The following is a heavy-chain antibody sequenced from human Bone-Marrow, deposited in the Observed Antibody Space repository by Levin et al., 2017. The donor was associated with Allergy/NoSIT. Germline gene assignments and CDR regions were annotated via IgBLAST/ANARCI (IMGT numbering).Heavy chain of an antibody. CDR1: GFTFSSYA. CDR3: VKVVIVVVAAITLGWFDP. D-gene: IGHD2-15*01. Sequence: GESLKISCSASGFTFSSYAMHWVRQAPGKGLEYVSAISSNGGSTYYADSVKGRFTISRDNSKNTLYLQMSSLRAEDTAVYYCVKVVIVVVAAITLGWFDPWGQGTLVTVSS. V-gene: IGHV3-64D*06. J-gene: IGHJ5*02. CDR2: ISSNGGST.